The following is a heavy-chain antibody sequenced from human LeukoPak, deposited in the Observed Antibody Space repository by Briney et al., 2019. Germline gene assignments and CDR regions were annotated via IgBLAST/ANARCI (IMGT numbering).Heavy chain of an antibody. J-gene: IGHJ4*02. Sequence: PSETLSLTCTVSGYSISSGYYWGWIRQPPGKGLEWIGSIYHSGSTYYNPSLKSRVTISVDTSKNQFSLKLSSVTAADTAVYYCARGEYSSHDFDYWGQGTLVTVSS. CDR3: ARGEYSSHDFDY. CDR1: GYSISSGYY. CDR2: IYHSGST. V-gene: IGHV4-38-2*02. D-gene: IGHD6-13*01.